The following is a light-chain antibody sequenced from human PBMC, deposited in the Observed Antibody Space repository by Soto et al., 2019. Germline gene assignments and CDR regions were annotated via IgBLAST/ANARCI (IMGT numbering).Light chain of an antibody. CDR1: QSVSSSY. CDR2: GAS. Sequence: EIVLTQSPGTLSLSPGERATLSCRASQSVSSSYLAWYQQKPGQAPRLLIYGASSRATGIPDRFSGSGSGTDFTLTISRLEPEDFAVYDCQQYCSSLTWTFGQGTKVEIQ. J-gene: IGKJ1*01. CDR3: QQYCSSLTWT. V-gene: IGKV3-20*01.